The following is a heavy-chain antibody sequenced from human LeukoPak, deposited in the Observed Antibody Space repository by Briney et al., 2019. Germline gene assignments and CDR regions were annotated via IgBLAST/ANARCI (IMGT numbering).Heavy chain of an antibody. CDR3: AKDLAWGLDY. CDR2: VSGSGGNT. D-gene: IGHD7-27*01. Sequence: PGGSLRLSCAASRVTFSNYAMSWVRQAPGKGLEWVSAVSGSGGNTYYADSVKGRFTVSRDNSKNTLYLQMNSLRAEDTAVYYCAKDLAWGLDYWGQGTPVTVSS. J-gene: IGHJ4*02. V-gene: IGHV3-23*01. CDR1: RVTFSNYA.